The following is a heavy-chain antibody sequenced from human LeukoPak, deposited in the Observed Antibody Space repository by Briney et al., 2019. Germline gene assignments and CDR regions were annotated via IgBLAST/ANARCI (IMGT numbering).Heavy chain of an antibody. CDR3: ARENGLRSAAGSYYFDY. J-gene: IGHJ4*02. CDR2: IIPIPGIA. Sequence: ASVKVSCKASGGTFSSYAISWVRQAPGQGLEWMGRIIPIPGIANYAQKFQGRVTITADKSTSTAYMELSSLRSEDTAVYYCARENGLRSAAGSYYFDYWGQGTLVTVSS. D-gene: IGHD6-13*01. V-gene: IGHV1-69*04. CDR1: GGTFSSYA.